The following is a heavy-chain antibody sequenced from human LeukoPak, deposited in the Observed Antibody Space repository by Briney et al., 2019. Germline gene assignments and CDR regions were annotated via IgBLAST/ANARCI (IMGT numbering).Heavy chain of an antibody. V-gene: IGHV3-33*01. CDR3: ARSYCSSSSCPSRFDY. Sequence: SGGSLRLSCAASGFTFSSYGMHWVRQAPGKGLEWVAVIWYDGSNKYYADSVKGRFTISRDNSKNTLYLQMNSLRAEDTAVYYCARSYCSSSSCPSRFDYWGQGTLVTVSS. CDR1: GFTFSSYG. D-gene: IGHD2-2*01. CDR2: IWYDGSNK. J-gene: IGHJ4*02.